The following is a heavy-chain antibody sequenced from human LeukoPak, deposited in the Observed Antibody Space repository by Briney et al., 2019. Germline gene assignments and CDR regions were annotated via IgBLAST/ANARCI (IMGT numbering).Heavy chain of an antibody. CDR2: INHSGST. CDR3: ARGTPERWFDP. D-gene: IGHD5-24*01. Sequence: SETLSLTCAVYGGSFSGYYWSWIRQPPGKGLEWIGEINHSGSTNYNPSLKSRVTISVDTPKNQFSLKLSSVTAADTAVYYCARGTPERWFDPWGQGTLVTVSS. CDR1: GGSFSGYY. V-gene: IGHV4-34*01. J-gene: IGHJ5*02.